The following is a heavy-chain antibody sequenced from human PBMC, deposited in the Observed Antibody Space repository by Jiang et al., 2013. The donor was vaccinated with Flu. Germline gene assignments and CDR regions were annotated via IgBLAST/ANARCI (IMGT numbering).Heavy chain of an antibody. J-gene: IGHJ4*02. CDR2: INTNTGNP. CDR3: ARAGRAGSTGWYDYFEY. V-gene: IGHV7-4-1*02. D-gene: IGHD6-19*01. Sequence: FTNYAINWMRQAPGQGLEWMGWINTNTGNPRYGQGFTGRFVFSLDTSVTTAYLEISSLQAEDTAVYYCARAGRAGSTGWYDYFEYWGQGTLVTVSS. CDR1: FTNYA.